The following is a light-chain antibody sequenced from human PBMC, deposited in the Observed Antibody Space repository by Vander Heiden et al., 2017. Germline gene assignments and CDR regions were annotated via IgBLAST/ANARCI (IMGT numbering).Light chain of an antibody. CDR2: EVS. V-gene: IGLV2-8*01. Sequence: QSALTQPPSASGSPGQPVTLSCTGTSSDVGGYNYVSWYQQHPGKAPKLMIYEVSKRPSGVPARFSGSKSGNTASLTVSGLQAEDEADYYCSSYAGSNNVVFGGGTKLTVL. CDR3: SSYAGSNNVV. CDR1: SSDVGGYNY. J-gene: IGLJ2*01.